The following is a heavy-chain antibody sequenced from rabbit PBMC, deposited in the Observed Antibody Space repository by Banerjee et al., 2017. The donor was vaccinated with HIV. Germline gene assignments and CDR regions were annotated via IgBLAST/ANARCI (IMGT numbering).Heavy chain of an antibody. V-gene: IGHV1S45*01. CDR1: GFSFSSGYD. J-gene: IGHJ3*01. Sequence: QQQLVESGGGLVQPEGSLTLTCTASGFSFSSGYDMCWVRQAPGKGLEWIACIYADSGAGTDYASWAKGRFTSSKPSSTTVDLKMTSLTAADTATYFCARRDADYTVYSYATDLWGQGTLVTVS. D-gene: IGHD7-1*01. CDR3: ARRDADYTVYSYATDL. CDR2: IYADSGAGT.